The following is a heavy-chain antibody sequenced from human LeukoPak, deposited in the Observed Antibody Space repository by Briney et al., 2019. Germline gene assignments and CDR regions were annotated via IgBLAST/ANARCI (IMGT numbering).Heavy chain of an antibody. CDR1: GYTFTGYY. J-gene: IGHJ6*02. D-gene: IGHD3-10*01. V-gene: IGHV1-2*02. CDR3: ASAMVRGVPYYYYYYGMDV. Sequence: GASVKVSCKASGYTFTGYYMHWVRQAPGQGLEWMGWINPNSGGTNYAQKFQGRVTMTRDTSISTAYMELSRLRSDDTAVYYCASAMVRGVPYYYYYYGMDVWGQGTTVTVSS. CDR2: INPNSGGT.